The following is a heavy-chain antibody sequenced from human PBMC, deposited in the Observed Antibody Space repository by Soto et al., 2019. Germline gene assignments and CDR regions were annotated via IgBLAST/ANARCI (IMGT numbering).Heavy chain of an antibody. CDR3: ARVRRSGYCSSTSCRSYYYYYMDG. CDR2: INHSGST. V-gene: IGHV4-34*01. D-gene: IGHD2-2*01. J-gene: IGHJ6*03. Sequence: PSETLSLTCAVYGGSFSGYYWSWIRQPPGKGLEWIGEINHSGSTNYNPSLKSRVTISVDTSKNQFSLKLSSVTAADTAVYYCARVRRSGYCSSTSCRSYYYYYMDGWGKGTTVTVSS. CDR1: GGSFSGYY.